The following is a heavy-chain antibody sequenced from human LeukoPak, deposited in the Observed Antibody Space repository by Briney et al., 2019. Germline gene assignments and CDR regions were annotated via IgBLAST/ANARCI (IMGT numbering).Heavy chain of an antibody. D-gene: IGHD6-13*01. CDR3: ARGGGSSWTQRGYFQY. J-gene: IGHJ1*01. Sequence: GASVKVSCKASGYTFTSYDINWVRQAPGQGLEWMGWMNPNSGNTGYAQKFQGRVSMTRDTSTSTAYMDLSSLTSEDTAVYYCARGGGSSWTQRGYFQYWGQGTLVTVSS. CDR1: GYTFTSYD. CDR2: MNPNSGNT. V-gene: IGHV1-8*01.